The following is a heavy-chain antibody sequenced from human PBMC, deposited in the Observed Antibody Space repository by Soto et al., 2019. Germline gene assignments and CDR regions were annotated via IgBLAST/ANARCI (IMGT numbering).Heavy chain of an antibody. D-gene: IGHD3-16*01. J-gene: IGHJ5*02. Sequence: QLQLQESGSGLVKPSQTLSLTCAVSGGSITSGNSYSWSWIRQPPGKGLEWIGSISHTGSTSYNPSLQRRVTMSVDKSKNHFSLKLSSVTAADMAVYYCARAVAPYLGTWFDPWGQGTLVIVSS. CDR1: GGSITSGNSYS. V-gene: IGHV4-30-2*01. CDR2: ISHTGST. CDR3: ARAVAPYLGTWFDP.